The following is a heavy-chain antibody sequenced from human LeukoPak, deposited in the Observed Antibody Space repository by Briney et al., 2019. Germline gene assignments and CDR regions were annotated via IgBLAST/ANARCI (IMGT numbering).Heavy chain of an antibody. CDR2: ISAYNGNT. CDR3: ARSAVGMRFDP. CDR1: GYTFTSYG. D-gene: IGHD6-13*01. V-gene: IGHV1-18*03. Sequence: ASVKVSCKASGYTFTSYGISWVRQAPGQGLEWMGWISAYNGNTNYAQKLQGRVTITRDTSVSTAYMELSSLRSEDMAVYYCARSAVGMRFDPRGQGTLVTVSS. J-gene: IGHJ5*02.